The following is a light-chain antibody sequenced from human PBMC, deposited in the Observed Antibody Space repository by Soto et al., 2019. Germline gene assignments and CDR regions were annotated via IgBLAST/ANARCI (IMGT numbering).Light chain of an antibody. CDR2: PAS. Sequence: DIQMTQSPSSLSASVGARVTITCRASQGIRNDLGWYQQKPGKAPKRLLYPASSLQSGVPSRFRGRGSGTAFTLTITSLQPEAFPTDYGLQHNCYPRTFGQRTKVEGK. V-gene: IGKV1-17*01. CDR3: LQHNCYPRT. CDR1: QGIRND. J-gene: IGKJ1*01.